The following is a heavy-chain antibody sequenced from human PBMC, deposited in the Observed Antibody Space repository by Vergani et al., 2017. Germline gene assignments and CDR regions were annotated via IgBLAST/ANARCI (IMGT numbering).Heavy chain of an antibody. D-gene: IGHD2-2*01. CDR3: AKVCGNTSFPYGGGAFDV. CDR1: GFTFNSYA. Sequence: QLLESGGGLIQPGGSLRLSCAASGFTFNSYAMTWVRQAPGKGLEWVSGINNNGGSTYYADSVKGRFTISRDNSKNTLYLQMTDLRAEDTATYYCAKVCGNTSFPYGGGAFDVWGHGTMVTVSS. V-gene: IGHV3-23*01. J-gene: IGHJ3*01. CDR2: INNNGGST.